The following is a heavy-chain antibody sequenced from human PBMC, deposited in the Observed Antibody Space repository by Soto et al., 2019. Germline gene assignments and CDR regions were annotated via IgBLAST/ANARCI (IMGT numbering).Heavy chain of an antibody. Sequence: GGSLRLSCAASGFTFSSYGMHWVRQAPGKGLEWVAVISYDGSNKYYADSVKGRFTISRDNSKNTLYLQMNGLRAEDTAVYYCAKDLSRAAPRHDAFDIWGQGTMVTVSS. CDR3: AKDLSRAAPRHDAFDI. CDR2: ISYDGSNK. D-gene: IGHD6-6*01. J-gene: IGHJ3*02. V-gene: IGHV3-30*18. CDR1: GFTFSSYG.